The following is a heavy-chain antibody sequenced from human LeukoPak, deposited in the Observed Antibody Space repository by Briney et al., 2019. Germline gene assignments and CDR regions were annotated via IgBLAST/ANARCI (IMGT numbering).Heavy chain of an antibody. CDR2: TSSTAGYT. CDR3: ARERKTGSAYHFDY. J-gene: IGHJ4*02. D-gene: IGHD6-19*01. CDR1: GFTFSDYY. Sequence: GGSLRLSCAAFGFTFSDYYMSWIRQAPGKGLEWISHTSSTAGYTNYADSVKGRFTISRVNTKNSLYLQLNSLRAEDTAVYYCARERKTGSAYHFDYWGQGTPVTVSS. V-gene: IGHV3-11*06.